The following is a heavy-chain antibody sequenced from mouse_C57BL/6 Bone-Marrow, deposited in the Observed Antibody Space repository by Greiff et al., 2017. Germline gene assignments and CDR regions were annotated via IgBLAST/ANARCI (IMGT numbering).Heavy chain of an antibody. V-gene: IGHV6-6*01. J-gene: IGHJ4*01. CDR3: TRKRYYSNRYAMDY. CDR1: GFTFSDAW. D-gene: IGHD2-5*01. CDR2: IRNKANNHAT. Sequence: EVQVVESGGGLVQPGGSMKLSCAASGFTFSDAWMDWVRQSPEKGLEWVAEIRNKANNHATYYAESVKGRFTISRDDSKSIVYLQMNSLRAEDTGIYYCTRKRYYSNRYAMDYWGQGTSVTVSS.